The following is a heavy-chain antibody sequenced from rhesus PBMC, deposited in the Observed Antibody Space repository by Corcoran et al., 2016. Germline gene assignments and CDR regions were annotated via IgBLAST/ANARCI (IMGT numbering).Heavy chain of an antibody. V-gene: IGHV3-136*01. CDR3: TRSRGYSYSFPSYFDY. CDR2: ISYTGKTI. CDR1: GFTFSIYD. J-gene: IGHJ4*01. D-gene: IGHD5-12*01. Sequence: EVQLVESGGGLVQPGGSLRLSCAASGFTFSIYDMSWVRQAPGKGLEWVSYISYTGKTIFNADSVKGRFTISRDNAKNSLSLQLSSRRAEDTAVYYCTRSRGYSYSFPSYFDYWGQGVLVTVSS.